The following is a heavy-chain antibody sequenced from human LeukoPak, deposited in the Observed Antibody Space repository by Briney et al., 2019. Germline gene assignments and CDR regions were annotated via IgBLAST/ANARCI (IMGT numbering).Heavy chain of an antibody. D-gene: IGHD3-10*01. J-gene: IGHJ5*02. CDR3: ARGGGTMVRGVLILYPRPTVRFDP. Sequence: PSETLSLTCAVYGGSFSGYYWSWIRQPPGKGLEWIGEINHSGSTNYNPSLKSRVTISVDTSKNQFSLKLSSVTAADTAVYYCARGGGTMVRGVLILYPRPTVRFDPWGQGTLVTVSS. CDR2: INHSGST. CDR1: GGSFSGYY. V-gene: IGHV4-34*01.